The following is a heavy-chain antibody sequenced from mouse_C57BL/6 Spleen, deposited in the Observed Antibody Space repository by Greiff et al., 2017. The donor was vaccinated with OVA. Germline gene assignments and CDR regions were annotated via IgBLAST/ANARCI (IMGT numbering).Heavy chain of an antibody. D-gene: IGHD2-4*01. Sequence: EVQLQQSGPELVKPGASVKISCKASGYSFTGYYMNWVKQSPEKSLEWIGEINPSTGGTTYNQKFKAKATLTVDKSSSTAYMQLKSLTSEDSAVYYCASDYDWYFDVWGTGTTVTVSS. V-gene: IGHV1-42*01. CDR2: INPSTGGT. CDR3: ASDYDWYFDV. J-gene: IGHJ1*03. CDR1: GYSFTGYY.